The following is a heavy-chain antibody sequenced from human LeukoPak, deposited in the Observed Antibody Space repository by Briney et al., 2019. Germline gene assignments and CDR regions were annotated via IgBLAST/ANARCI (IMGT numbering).Heavy chain of an antibody. CDR1: GYTFTDLY. CDR2: INPNSGGT. Sequence: ASVKVSCKASGYTFTDLYIHWVRQAPGQGLEWMGWINPNSGGTNYAQKFQGRVTMTRDTSISTAYMELSRLRSDDTAVYYCASSLAARPAFDIWGQGTMVTVSS. V-gene: IGHV1-2*02. CDR3: ASSLAARPAFDI. D-gene: IGHD6-6*01. J-gene: IGHJ3*02.